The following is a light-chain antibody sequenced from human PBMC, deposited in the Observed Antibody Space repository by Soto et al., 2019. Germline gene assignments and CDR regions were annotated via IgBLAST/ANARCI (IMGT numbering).Light chain of an antibody. CDR2: TTN. CDR1: SSTIGSKT. Sequence: QSVLTQPPSASGTPGQRVTISCSGSSSTIGSKTLNWYQHLPGSAPKLLIYTTNQRPSGVPDRFSGSKSGTSASLAISGLQPEDEAEYYCAAWNDSLNGVVFGGGTKLTVL. J-gene: IGLJ3*02. V-gene: IGLV1-44*01. CDR3: AAWNDSLNGVV.